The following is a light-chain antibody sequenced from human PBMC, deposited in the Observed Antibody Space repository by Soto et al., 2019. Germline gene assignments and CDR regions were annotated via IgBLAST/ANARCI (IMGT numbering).Light chain of an antibody. Sequence: EIVLTQSPGTLSLSPGKRATLSCRASQSISSSYLAWYQQRLGQAPRLLIYGASSRATGIPDRFSGSGSGTDFTLTITRLEPEDSAVYFCQQRGSWPWTFGQGTKVDI. CDR1: QSISSSY. CDR2: GAS. CDR3: QQRGSWPWT. J-gene: IGKJ1*01. V-gene: IGKV3-20*01.